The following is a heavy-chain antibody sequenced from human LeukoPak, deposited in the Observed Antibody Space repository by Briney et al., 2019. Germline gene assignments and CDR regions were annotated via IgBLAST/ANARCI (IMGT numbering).Heavy chain of an antibody. V-gene: IGHV3-30*04. CDR3: ARGASGSLQLVSDY. CDR1: GFTFSSYA. D-gene: IGHD1-26*01. CDR2: ISYDGSNK. Sequence: PGGSLRLSCAASGFTFSSYAMHWVRQAPGKGLEWVAVISYDGSNKYYADSVKGRFTISRDNSKNTLYLQMNSLRAEDTAVYCCARGASGSLQLVSDYWGQGTLVTVSS. J-gene: IGHJ4*02.